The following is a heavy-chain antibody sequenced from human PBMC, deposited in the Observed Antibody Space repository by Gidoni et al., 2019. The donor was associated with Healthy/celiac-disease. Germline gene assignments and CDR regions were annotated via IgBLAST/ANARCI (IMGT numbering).Heavy chain of an antibody. Sequence: QVKLVESGGGVVQPGRSLRLSCAASGFTFSSYGMHWVRQAPGKGLAWVAVIWYDGSNKYYADSVKGRFTISRDNSKNTLYLQMNSLRAEDTAGYYCARVGVATSLDYWGQGTLVTVSS. D-gene: IGHD5-12*01. V-gene: IGHV3-33*01. CDR1: GFTFSSYG. CDR2: IWYDGSNK. CDR3: ARVGVATSLDY. J-gene: IGHJ4*02.